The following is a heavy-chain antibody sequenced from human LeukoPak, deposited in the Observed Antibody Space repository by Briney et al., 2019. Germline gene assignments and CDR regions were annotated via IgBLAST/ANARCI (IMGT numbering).Heavy chain of an antibody. CDR3: ARVGDYWSGYYDY. J-gene: IGHJ4*02. V-gene: IGHV3-21*01. CDR2: ISSGSSHI. CDR1: GFTFSSYS. Sequence: GGSLRLSCAASGFTFSSYSMNWVRQAPGKGLEWVSYISSGSSHIYYADSVKGRFTISRDNAKNSLYLQMSSLRVEDTAVYYCARVGDYWSGYYDYWGQGTLVTVSS. D-gene: IGHD3-3*01.